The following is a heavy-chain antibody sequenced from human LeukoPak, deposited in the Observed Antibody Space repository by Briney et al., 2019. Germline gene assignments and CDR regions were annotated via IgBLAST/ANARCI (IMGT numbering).Heavy chain of an antibody. CDR2: VHHGGSS. Sequence: PSETLSLTCSVSGGSSTHYYWSWIRQPPGKGLEWIAYVHHGGSSNYNPSLKSRVTISLDTSNNQLSLNLSSVTATDTAVYYCARLIGGGLMGFFDDWGQGTLVTVSS. V-gene: IGHV4-59*08. CDR1: GGSSTHYY. CDR3: ARLIGGGLMGFFDD. J-gene: IGHJ4*02. D-gene: IGHD4-23*01.